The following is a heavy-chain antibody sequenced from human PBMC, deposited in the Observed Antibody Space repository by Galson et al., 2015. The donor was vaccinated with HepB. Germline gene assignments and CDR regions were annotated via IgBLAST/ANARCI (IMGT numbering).Heavy chain of an antibody. CDR1: GFSFYNYA. V-gene: IGHV3-23*01. CDR2: MSGSGGST. J-gene: IGHJ6*02. D-gene: IGHD3-10*01. CDR3: AKEVWRDVIYTKGAYHYHGMDV. Sequence: SLRLSCAASGFSFYNYAMNWVRQAPGKGLEWVSGMSGSGGSTYYADSVKGRFTISRDNFHNTVYLQLNGLRAEDTAVYYCAKEVWRDVIYTKGAYHYHGMDVWGQGTTVTVSS.